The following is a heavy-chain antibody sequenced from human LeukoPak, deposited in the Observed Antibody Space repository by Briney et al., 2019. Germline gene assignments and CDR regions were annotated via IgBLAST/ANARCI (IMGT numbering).Heavy chain of an antibody. CDR2: IKREGSEK. V-gene: IGHV3-7*01. D-gene: IGHD4-17*01. J-gene: IGHJ4*02. CDR3: ARGLEWNDYRANVVY. CDR1: GFTFITYW. Sequence: GGSLRLSCAASGFTFITYWMSWVRQAPGKGLEWVANIKREGSEKYYVDSVKGRFTISRDNAKNSLYLQMNSLRAEDTAVYYCARGLEWNDYRANVVYWGQGTLVTVSS.